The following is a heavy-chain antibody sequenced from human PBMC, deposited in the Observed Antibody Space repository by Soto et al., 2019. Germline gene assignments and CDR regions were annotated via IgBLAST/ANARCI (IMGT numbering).Heavy chain of an antibody. CDR2: IYYSGST. V-gene: IGHV4-31*03. CDR3: ARGRRSHLLPLWFGDGEYGMDV. D-gene: IGHD3-10*01. CDR1: GGSISSGGYY. J-gene: IGHJ6*02. Sequence: SETLSLTCTVSGGSISSGGYYWSWIRQHPGKGLEWIGYIYYSGSTYYNPSLKSRVTISVDTSKNQFSLKLSSVTAADTAVYYCARGRRSHLLPLWFGDGEYGMDVWGQGTTVTVSS.